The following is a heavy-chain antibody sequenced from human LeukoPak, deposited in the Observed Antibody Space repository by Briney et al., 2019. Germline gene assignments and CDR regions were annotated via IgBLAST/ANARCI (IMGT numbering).Heavy chain of an antibody. CDR2: IYYSGST. CDR3: ARDPQSGTTSDAFDI. J-gene: IGHJ3*02. D-gene: IGHD1-1*01. V-gene: IGHV4-38-2*02. Sequence: SETLSLTCTVSGYSINSGYYWGWIRQPPGKGLEWIGSIYYSGSTYYNPSLKSRVTISVDTSKNQFSLKLSSVTAADTAVYFCARDPQSGTTSDAFDIWGQGTMVTVFS. CDR1: GYSINSGYY.